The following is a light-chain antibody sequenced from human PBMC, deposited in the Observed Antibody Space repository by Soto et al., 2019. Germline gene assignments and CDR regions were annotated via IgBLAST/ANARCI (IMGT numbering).Light chain of an antibody. V-gene: IGKV2-28*01. CDR1: QSLLHTNGYNY. J-gene: IGKJ1*01. Sequence: DIVMTQSPLSLPVTPGEPASISCRSSQSLLHTNGYNYLVWYLQKTGQSPQLLMYLGSNRASGVSERCSGRGLGTDFTLKVSRVEAADFGLCTCMQTLRWFGQGTKVEIK. CDR2: LGS. CDR3: MQTLRW.